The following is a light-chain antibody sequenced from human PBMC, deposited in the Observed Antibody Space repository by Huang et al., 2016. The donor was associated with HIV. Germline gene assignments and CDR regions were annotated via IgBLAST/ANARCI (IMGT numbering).Light chain of an antibody. V-gene: IGKV1-NL1*01. J-gene: IGKJ3*01. CDR2: DAS. Sequence: DIQMTQSPSSLSASVGDRVTIACRASQAISNSLAWYQQIPGKAPKLLLYDASRLESGVPIRFSGSGSGTEYTLTISSLQPEDFATYYCQQYYSIPFPFGPGTKVDTK. CDR1: QAISNS. CDR3: QQYYSIPFP.